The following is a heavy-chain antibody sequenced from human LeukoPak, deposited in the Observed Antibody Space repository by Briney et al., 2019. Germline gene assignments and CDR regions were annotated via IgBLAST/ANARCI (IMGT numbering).Heavy chain of an antibody. Sequence: GVSLRLSCAASGFTVDSNYLSWVRQAPGKGLEWVSTIYTGGNTYYAASVKGRFTISRDFSKNTVFLHMNSLRAEDTAMYYCAKDREAAAGPSPFDPWGQGTLVTVSS. CDR3: AKDREAAAGPSPFDP. D-gene: IGHD6-13*01. CDR2: IYTGGNT. CDR1: GFTVDSNY. V-gene: IGHV3-53*01. J-gene: IGHJ5*02.